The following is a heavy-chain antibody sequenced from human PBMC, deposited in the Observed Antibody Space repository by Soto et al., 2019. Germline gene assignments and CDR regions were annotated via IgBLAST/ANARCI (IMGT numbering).Heavy chain of an antibody. Sequence: PGGSLRLSCAASGFTLSSYAMSWVRQAPGKGLEWVSAISGSGGSTYYADSVKGRFTISRDNPKNTLYLQMNSLRAEDTAVYYCAKDGDDIVVVVAATTYFDYWGQGTLVNVSS. CDR2: ISGSGGST. J-gene: IGHJ4*02. CDR1: GFTLSSYA. D-gene: IGHD2-15*01. CDR3: AKDGDDIVVVVAATTYFDY. V-gene: IGHV3-23*01.